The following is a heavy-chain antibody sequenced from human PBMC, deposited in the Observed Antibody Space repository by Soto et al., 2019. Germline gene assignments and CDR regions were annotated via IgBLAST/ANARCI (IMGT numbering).Heavy chain of an antibody. Sequence: GGSLRLSCAASGFTFSSYAMSWVRQAPGKGLEWVSAISGSGGSTYYADSVKGRFTISRDNSKNTLYLQMNSLRAEDTAVYYCAKVDVVVVDYYYGLDVWGKGTTVTVSS. D-gene: IGHD2-15*01. V-gene: IGHV3-23*01. J-gene: IGHJ6*04. CDR1: GFTFSSYA. CDR2: ISGSGGST. CDR3: AKVDVVVVDYYYGLDV.